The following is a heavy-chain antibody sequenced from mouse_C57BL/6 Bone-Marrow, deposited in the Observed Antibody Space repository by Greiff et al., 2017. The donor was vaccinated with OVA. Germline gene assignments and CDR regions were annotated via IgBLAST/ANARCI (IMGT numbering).Heavy chain of an antibody. CDR1: GYSITSGYY. CDR2: ISYDGSN. D-gene: IGHD5-1*01. V-gene: IGHV3-6*01. J-gene: IGHJ2*01. Sequence: EVQVVESGPGLVKPSQSLSLTCSVTGYSITSGYYWNWIRQFPGNKLEWMGYISYDGSNNYNPSLKNRISITRDTSKNQFFLKLNSVTTEDTATYYCARNLFHWGQGTTLTVSS. CDR3: ARNLFH.